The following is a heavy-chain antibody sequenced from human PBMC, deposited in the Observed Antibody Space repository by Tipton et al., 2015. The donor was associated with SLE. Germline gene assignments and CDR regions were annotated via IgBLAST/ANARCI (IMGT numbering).Heavy chain of an antibody. CDR3: AREGEAYYYDSSGYYSKAFDI. CDR2: IYSGGST. V-gene: IGHV3-53*01. D-gene: IGHD3-22*01. J-gene: IGHJ3*02. Sequence: SLRLSCAASGFTVSSNYMSWVRQAPGKGLEWVSIIYSGGSTYYADSVKGRFTISRDNSKNTLYLRMNSLRADDTAMYYCAREGEAYYYDSSGYYSKAFDIWGQGTMVTVSS. CDR1: GFTVSSNY.